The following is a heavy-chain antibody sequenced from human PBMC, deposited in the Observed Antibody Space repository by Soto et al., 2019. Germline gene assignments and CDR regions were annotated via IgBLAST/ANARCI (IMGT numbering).Heavy chain of an antibody. CDR1: GFTFSDYY. V-gene: IGHV3-11*01. CDR2: ISSGGVTM. J-gene: IGHJ3*02. Sequence: QVQLVESGGGLVKPGGSLRLSCAASGFTFSDYYMSWIRQAPGKGLEWVAYISSGGVTMYYADSVKGRFTVSRDNAKNSLDLQMNSLRADDTAVYYCATLPIQLPRPAEDDVFDIWGQGSMVTVSS. D-gene: IGHD1-1*01. CDR3: ATLPIQLPRPAEDDVFDI.